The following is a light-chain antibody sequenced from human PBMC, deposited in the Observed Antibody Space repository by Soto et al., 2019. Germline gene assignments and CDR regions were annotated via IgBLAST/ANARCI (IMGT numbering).Light chain of an antibody. J-gene: IGKJ4*01. CDR3: QQYGSSPPLT. CDR1: QSVSSSF. CDR2: GAS. Sequence: ETVLTQSPGTLSLSPGERATLSCRASQSVSSSFLAWYQQAPGQAPRLLIYGASSRAPGIPDRFSGSGSGTDFTLTISRLEPEDFAVYYCQQYGSSPPLTFGGGTKVEIK. V-gene: IGKV3-20*01.